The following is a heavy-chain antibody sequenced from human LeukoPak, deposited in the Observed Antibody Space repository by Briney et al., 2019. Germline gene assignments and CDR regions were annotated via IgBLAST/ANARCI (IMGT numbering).Heavy chain of an antibody. J-gene: IGHJ4*02. D-gene: IGHD3-22*01. CDR3: AKMEAYYDSSGYYCFDY. Sequence: GGSLRLSCAASGFTFSDYYMSWIRQAPGKGLEWVSYISSSGSTIYYADSVKGRFTISRDNAKNSLYLQMNSLRAEDTAVYYCAKMEAYYDSSGYYCFDYWGQGTLVTASS. CDR2: ISSSGSTI. CDR1: GFTFSDYY. V-gene: IGHV3-11*01.